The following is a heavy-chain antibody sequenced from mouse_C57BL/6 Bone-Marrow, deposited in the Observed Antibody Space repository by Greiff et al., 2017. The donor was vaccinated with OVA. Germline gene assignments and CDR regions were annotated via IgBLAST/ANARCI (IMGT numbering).Heavy chain of an antibody. J-gene: IGHJ2*01. V-gene: IGHV1-55*01. CDR3: VYYYGSSYLFDY. Sequence: QVQLQQPGAELVKPGASVKMSCKASGYTFTSYWITWVKQRPGQGLEWIGDIYPGSGSTNYNEKFKSKATLTADKSSSTAYMELRSLTSEDSAVYFCVYYYGSSYLFDYWGQGTTLTVSS. CDR1: GYTFTSYW. CDR2: IYPGSGST. D-gene: IGHD1-1*01.